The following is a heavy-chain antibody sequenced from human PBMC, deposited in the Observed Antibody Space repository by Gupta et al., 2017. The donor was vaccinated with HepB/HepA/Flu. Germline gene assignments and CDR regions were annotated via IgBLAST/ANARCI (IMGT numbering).Heavy chain of an antibody. D-gene: IGHD2-15*01. Sequence: HLQLQEAGPGLVKPSETLSLTCNVSGASIATSSYYWGWIRQPPGKGLEWIGNLYYSGSHYYNPSLKSRVTMSEDTSKNQVSLKLNSLTAADTAVYYCARWTRGYCSGDSCYSNAFDIWGQGTMVSVSS. CDR2: LYYSGSH. CDR3: ARWTRGYCSGDSCYSNAFDI. CDR1: GASIATSSYY. V-gene: IGHV4-39*01. J-gene: IGHJ3*02.